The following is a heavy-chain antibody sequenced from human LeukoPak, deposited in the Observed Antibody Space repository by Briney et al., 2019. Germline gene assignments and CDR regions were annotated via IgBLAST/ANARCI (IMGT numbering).Heavy chain of an antibody. Sequence: SETLSLTCTVSGGSISSSSYYWGWIRQPPGKGLEWIGSIYYSGSTYYNPSLKSRVTISVDTSKNQFSLKLSSVTAADTAVYCCARDYRAMVTDYYYGMDVWGQGTTVTVSS. J-gene: IGHJ6*02. D-gene: IGHD5-18*01. CDR1: GGSISSSSYY. CDR2: IYYSGST. V-gene: IGHV4-39*02. CDR3: ARDYRAMVTDYYYGMDV.